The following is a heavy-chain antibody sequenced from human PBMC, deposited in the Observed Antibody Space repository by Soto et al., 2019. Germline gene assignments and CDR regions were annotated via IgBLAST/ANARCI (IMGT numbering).Heavy chain of an antibody. V-gene: IGHV3-23*01. CDR2: ISGSGGSP. J-gene: IGHJ4*02. CDR3: AKEGTSGLYYFDY. D-gene: IGHD6-19*01. Sequence: GGSLRLSCAASGFTFSNYAMSWVRQAPGKGLEWVSTISGSGGSPYYADSVKGRFTISRDNSKNTLYLQMNSLRAGDSAIYYCAKEGTSGLYYFDYWGQGTLVTVSS. CDR1: GFTFSNYA.